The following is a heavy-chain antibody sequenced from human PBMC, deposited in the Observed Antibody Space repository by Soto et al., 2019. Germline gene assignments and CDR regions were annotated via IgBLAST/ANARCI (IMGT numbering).Heavy chain of an antibody. CDR2: INPRNGGK. Sequence: QVQLEQSGAAVKKPGASVKVSCEGSGDTFSAYYIHWVRQAPGQGLEWMGWINPRNGGKNFAQKFQGRVTMTRDTSISTAYMELTRLMSNDTAVYYCATCTGGSCYYYGMDIWGQGTTVTVSS. D-gene: IGHD2-15*01. V-gene: IGHV1-2*02. J-gene: IGHJ6*02. CDR1: GDTFSAYY. CDR3: ATCTGGSCYYYGMDI.